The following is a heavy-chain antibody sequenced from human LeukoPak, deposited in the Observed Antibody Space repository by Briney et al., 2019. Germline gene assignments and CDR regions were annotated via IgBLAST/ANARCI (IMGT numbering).Heavy chain of an antibody. CDR3: ARITMVRSYYYYYMDV. CDR2: IFYSGGA. J-gene: IGHJ6*03. CDR1: GGSIRSYY. Sequence: SETLSLTCTVSGGSIRSYYWSWIRQPPGKGLEWIGYIFYSGGANYNPSLKSRVTISVDTSKNQFSLKLSSVTAADTAVYYCARITMVRSYYYYYMDVWGKGTTVTVSS. D-gene: IGHD3-10*01. V-gene: IGHV4-59*12.